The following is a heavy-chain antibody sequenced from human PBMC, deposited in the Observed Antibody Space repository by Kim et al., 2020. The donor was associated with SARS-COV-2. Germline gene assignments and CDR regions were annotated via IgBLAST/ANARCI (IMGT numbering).Heavy chain of an antibody. D-gene: IGHD3-10*01. CDR2: IYPGDSDT. Sequence: GESLKISCKGSGYFFTGYWIGWVRQMPGKGLEWMGIIYPGDSDTRYSPSFQGQVTISVDTSINTAYLQWSSLKASDTAMYFCASPLSYFGESIGDYWGQGTLVTVSS. V-gene: IGHV5-51*01. CDR1: GYFFTGYW. J-gene: IGHJ4*02. CDR3: ASPLSYFGESIGDY.